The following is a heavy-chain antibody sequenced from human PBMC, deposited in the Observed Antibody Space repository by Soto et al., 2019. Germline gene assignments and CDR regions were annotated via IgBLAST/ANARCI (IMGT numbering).Heavy chain of an antibody. V-gene: IGHV3-23*01. J-gene: IGHJ4*02. CDR2: ISGGGSNT. Sequence: EVQLLESGGGLVQRGGSLRLSCAASGFPFSSYVMSWVRQAPGKGLEWVSGISGGGSNTFYADSVKGRFTISRDNSKNTLSLEMNSLRADDTGLYYCAISTGGFGGLFVVPSDYWGQGTLVTVSS. CDR3: AISTGGFGGLFVVPSDY. CDR1: GFPFSSYV. D-gene: IGHD3-16*02.